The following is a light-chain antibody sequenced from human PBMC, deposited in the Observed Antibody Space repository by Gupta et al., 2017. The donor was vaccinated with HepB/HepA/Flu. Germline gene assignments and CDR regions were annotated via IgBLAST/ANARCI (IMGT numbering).Light chain of an antibody. J-gene: IGKJ2*04. CDR3: QQYNNGPRS. CDR1: QSVSSN. V-gene: IGKV3-15*01. Sequence: IVMPQSPATLSVSPGERATLSCRDSQSVSSNLAWYQQQPGQATRLLSYGASTRATGIPARCSGSGSGKECITTIRRMQYEDVAGYYCQQYNNGPRSFGQGTKLEI. CDR2: GAS.